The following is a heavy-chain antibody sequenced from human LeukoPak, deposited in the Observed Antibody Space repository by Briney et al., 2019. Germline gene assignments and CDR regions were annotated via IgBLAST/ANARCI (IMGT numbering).Heavy chain of an antibody. J-gene: IGHJ4*02. Sequence: ETSETLSLTCTVSGGSISNVNYHWGWICQPPGKGLEWIGSIYYSGNTFYKPSLTSRVTISIDTSKNQFSLKLNSMTAADTAVYYCAREETSTVWDWGQGTLVTVSS. CDR3: AREETSTVWD. CDR1: GGSISNVNYH. CDR2: IYYSGNT. V-gene: IGHV4-39*07. D-gene: IGHD3-16*01.